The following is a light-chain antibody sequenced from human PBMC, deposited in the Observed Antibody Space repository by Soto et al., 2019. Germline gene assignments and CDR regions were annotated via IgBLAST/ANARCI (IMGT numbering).Light chain of an antibody. CDR2: GAS. V-gene: IGKV3-15*01. J-gene: IGKJ4*01. CDR3: QQYYDYPPLI. Sequence: EMVMTQSPATLSVSPGERATLSCRASRNINRKLAWYQQKPGQAPRLLISGASTRATGIPARFSGSGSGTEFTLTISSLQSEDFAVYYCQQYYDYPPLIFGGGTKVDIK. CDR1: RNINRK.